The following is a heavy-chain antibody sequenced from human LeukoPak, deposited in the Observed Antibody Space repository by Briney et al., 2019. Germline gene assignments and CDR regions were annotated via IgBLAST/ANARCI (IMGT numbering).Heavy chain of an antibody. D-gene: IGHD5-18*01. CDR2: INHSGST. Sequence: SETLSLTCAVYGGSFSGYYWSWIRQPPGKGLEWIGEINHSGSTNYNPSLKSRVTISVDTSKNQFSLKLSSVTAADTAVYYCARGGQGGYSYGYGPSNWFDPWGQGTLVTVSS. CDR3: ARGGQGGYSYGYGPSNWFDP. J-gene: IGHJ5*02. V-gene: IGHV4-34*01. CDR1: GGSFSGYY.